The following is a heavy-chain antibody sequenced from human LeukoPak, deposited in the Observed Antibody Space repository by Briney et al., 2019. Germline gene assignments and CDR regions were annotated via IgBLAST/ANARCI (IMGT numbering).Heavy chain of an antibody. CDR1: GYTFTSYG. V-gene: IGHV1-18*01. CDR2: ISAYNGNT. D-gene: IGHD1-26*01. J-gene: IGHJ3*02. Sequence: ASVKVSCKASGYTFTSYGISWVRQAPGQGLEWMGWISAYNGNTNYAQKLQGRVTMTTDTSTSTAYVELRSLRSDDTAVYYCARKRNSGSYYHQFAFDIWGQGTMVTVSS. CDR3: ARKRNSGSYYHQFAFDI.